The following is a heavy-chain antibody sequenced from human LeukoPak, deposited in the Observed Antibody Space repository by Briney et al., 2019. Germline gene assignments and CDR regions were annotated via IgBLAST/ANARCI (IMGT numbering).Heavy chain of an antibody. CDR2: IKQDGSEK. V-gene: IGHV3-7*03. CDR1: GFIFSSYW. D-gene: IGHD3-22*01. Sequence: PGGSLRLSCAASGFIFSSYWMSWVRQAPGKGLEWVANIKQDGSEKYYVDSVKGRFTISRDNAKNSLYLQMNSLRAEDTALYYCAKGMVITTGGGGFDYWGQGTLVTVSS. J-gene: IGHJ4*02. CDR3: AKGMVITTGGGGFDY.